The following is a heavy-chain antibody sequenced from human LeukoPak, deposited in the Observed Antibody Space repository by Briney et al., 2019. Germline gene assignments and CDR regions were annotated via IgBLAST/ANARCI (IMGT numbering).Heavy chain of an antibody. CDR3: AKALRVGAVDNWYFDL. CDR1: GFTFSSYA. J-gene: IGHJ2*01. D-gene: IGHD6-19*01. CDR2: TSGSGGST. V-gene: IGHV3-23*01. Sequence: GGSLRLSCAASGFTFSSYAMSWVRQAPGKGLEWVSATSGSGGSTYYADSVKGRFTISRDNSKNTLYLQMNSLRAEDTAVYYCAKALRVGAVDNWYFDLWGRGTLVTVSS.